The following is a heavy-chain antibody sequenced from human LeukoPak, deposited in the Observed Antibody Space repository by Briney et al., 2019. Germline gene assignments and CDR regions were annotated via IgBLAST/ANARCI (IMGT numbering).Heavy chain of an antibody. CDR2: IKQDGSEK. D-gene: IGHD3-16*02. CDR3: ARVCYDCVWGSYRYTGGYFDY. V-gene: IGHV3-7*01. J-gene: IGHJ4*02. CDR1: GFTFSSYW. Sequence: PGGSLRLSCAASGFTFSSYWMSWVRQAPGKGLEWVANIKQDGSEKYYVDSVKGRFTISRDNAKNSLYLQMNSLRAEDTAVYYCARVCYDCVWGSYRYTGGYFDYWGQGTLVTVSS.